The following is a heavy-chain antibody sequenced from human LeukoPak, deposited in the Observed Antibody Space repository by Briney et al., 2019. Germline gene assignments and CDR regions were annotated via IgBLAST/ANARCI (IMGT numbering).Heavy chain of an antibody. CDR2: INPNSGGT. Sequence: ASVKVSCKASGYTFTGYYMHWVRQAPGQGLEWMGRINPNSGGTNYAQKFQGRVTMTRDTSISTAYMELSRLKASDTAMYYCARSYYDFWSGYSPPNWFDPWGQGTLVTVSS. D-gene: IGHD3-3*01. J-gene: IGHJ5*02. CDR1: GYTFTGYY. V-gene: IGHV1-2*06. CDR3: ARSYYDFWSGYSPPNWFDP.